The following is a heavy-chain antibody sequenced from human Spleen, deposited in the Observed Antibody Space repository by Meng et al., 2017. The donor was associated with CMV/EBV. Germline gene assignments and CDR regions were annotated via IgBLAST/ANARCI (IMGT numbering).Heavy chain of an antibody. D-gene: IGHD2-2*01. J-gene: IGHJ4*02. CDR1: GGSISIRSCYY. Sequence: GGSISIRSCYYWSWIRQPPGKGLEWIGDISHSWTTYYHPSLKSRLTLSVDTSTNHFSLKLISVTAAATAVYYCARRQGCDATPFFDYWGQGTLVTVSS. CDR2: ISHSWTT. CDR3: ARRQGCDATPFFDY. V-gene: IGHV4-31*02.